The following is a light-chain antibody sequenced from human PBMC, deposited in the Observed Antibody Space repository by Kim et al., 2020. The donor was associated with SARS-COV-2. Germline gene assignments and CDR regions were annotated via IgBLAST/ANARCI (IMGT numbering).Light chain of an antibody. J-gene: IGLJ3*02. CDR3: NSRDSSGNHWV. CDR2: GKN. Sequence: AVGQTVRITCQGDSLRSYYASWYQQKPGQDPVLVIYGKNNRPSGIPDRFSGSSSGNTASLTITGAQAEDEADYYCNSRDSSGNHWVFGGGTQLTVL. CDR1: SLRSYY. V-gene: IGLV3-19*01.